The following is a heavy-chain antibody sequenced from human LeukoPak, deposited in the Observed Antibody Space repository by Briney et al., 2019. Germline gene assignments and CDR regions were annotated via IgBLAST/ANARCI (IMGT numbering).Heavy chain of an antibody. J-gene: IGHJ4*02. CDR3: SRNGLVDFDY. CDR1: GFAFDGFA. CDR2: IRRRAYGGAA. V-gene: IGHV3-49*04. Sequence: GGSLRLSCTTSGFAFDGFAMSCVRQPAGEGLEWVGFIRRRAYGGAAEYAASVKGRFIISRDDSKGIAYLQMNSLKAEDTAVYYCSRNGLVDFDYWGQGCRVIVSP.